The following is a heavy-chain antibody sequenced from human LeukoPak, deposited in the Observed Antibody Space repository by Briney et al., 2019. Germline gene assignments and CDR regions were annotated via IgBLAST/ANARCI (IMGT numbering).Heavy chain of an antibody. J-gene: IGHJ6*02. V-gene: IGHV3-66*01. CDR1: GFTVSSNY. CDR3: ARGSSSYNYYYYGMDV. CDR2: IYSGGST. D-gene: IGHD6-6*01. Sequence: GSLRLSCAAPGFTVSSNYMSWVRQAPGKGLEWVSVIYSGGSTYYADSVKGRFTISRDNSKNTLYLQMNSLRAEDTAVYYCARGSSSYNYYYYGMDVWGQGTTVTVSS.